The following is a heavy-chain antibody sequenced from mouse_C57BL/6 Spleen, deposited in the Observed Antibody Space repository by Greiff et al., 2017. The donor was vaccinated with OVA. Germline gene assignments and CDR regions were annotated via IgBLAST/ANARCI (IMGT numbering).Heavy chain of an antibody. D-gene: IGHD1-1*01. CDR2: IYPGNGDT. CDR3: ARVVAPYYYAMDY. CDR1: GYTFTSYN. J-gene: IGHJ4*01. V-gene: IGHV1-12*01. Sequence: QVQLKESGAELVRPGASVKMSCKASGYTFTSYNMHWVKQTPRQGLEWIGAIYPGNGDTSYNQKFKGKATLTVDKSSSTAYMQLSSLTSEDSAVYVCARVVAPYYYAMDYWGQGTSVTVSS.